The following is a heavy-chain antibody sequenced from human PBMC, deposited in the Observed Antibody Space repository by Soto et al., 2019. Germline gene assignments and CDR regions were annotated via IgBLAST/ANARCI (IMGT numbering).Heavy chain of an antibody. D-gene: IGHD2-8*01. J-gene: IGHJ5*02. CDR2: IYYSGST. CDR3: AGTNGVLPIGFDP. Sequence: QVQLQESGPGLVKPSETLSLTCTVPGASISSYYGGWIRQPPGKGLEWIGYIYYSGSTNYNPSLKSRVTISVDTSKNQFSLKLSSVTAADTAVYYCAGTNGVLPIGFDPWGQGTLVTVSS. CDR1: GASISSYY. V-gene: IGHV4-59*01.